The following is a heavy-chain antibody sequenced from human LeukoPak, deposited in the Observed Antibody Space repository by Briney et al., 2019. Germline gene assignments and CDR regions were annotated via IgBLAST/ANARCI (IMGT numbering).Heavy chain of an antibody. CDR3: ARESSSSWYGNYGMDV. CDR2: IGTAGDT. D-gene: IGHD6-13*01. CDR1: GFTFSSYD. V-gene: IGHV3-13*01. J-gene: IGHJ6*02. Sequence: GGSLRLSCAASGFTFSSYDMHWVRQATGKGLEWVSAIGTAGDTYYPGSVKGRFTISRENAKNSLYLQMNSLRAGDTAVYYCARESSSSWYGNYGMDVRGQGTTVTVTS.